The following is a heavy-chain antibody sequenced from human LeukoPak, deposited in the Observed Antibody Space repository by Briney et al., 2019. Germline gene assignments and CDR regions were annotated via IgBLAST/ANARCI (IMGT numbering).Heavy chain of an antibody. Sequence: PGGSLRLSCAASRFTFSNYWMTWVRQAPGKGLEWVGNINQDASEINYVDSVKGRFAISRVNAENSLYLQMNSLRAEDTAVYYCAKARETTLRTLDYWGQGTLVTVSS. D-gene: IGHD1-14*01. V-gene: IGHV3-7*03. CDR3: AKARETTLRTLDY. CDR2: INQDASEI. J-gene: IGHJ4*02. CDR1: RFTFSNYW.